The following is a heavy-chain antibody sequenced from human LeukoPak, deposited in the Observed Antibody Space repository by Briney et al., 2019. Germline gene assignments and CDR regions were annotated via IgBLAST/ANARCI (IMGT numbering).Heavy chain of an antibody. CDR1: GYTFADYA. CDR2: ISWASGSI. J-gene: IGHJ4*02. Sequence: SLRLSCAGSGYTFADYAMHWVRQAPGQGPEWVSGISWASGSIGYAASVKGRFTISSDNAKNSLYLQMNSLKAEDTALYYCAKVPLRIAVAESYVDCWGQGPLVTASS. CDR3: AKVPLRIAVAESYVDC. V-gene: IGHV3-9*01. D-gene: IGHD6-19*01.